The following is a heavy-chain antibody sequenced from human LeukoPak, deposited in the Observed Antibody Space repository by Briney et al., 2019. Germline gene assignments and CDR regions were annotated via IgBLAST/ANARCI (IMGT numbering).Heavy chain of an antibody. CDR2: IKQDGSEK. Sequence: GGSLRLSCAASGFTFSSYWMSWVRQAPGKGLEWVANIKQDGSEKYYVGSVKGRFTISRDNAKNSLYLQMNSRRAEDTAVYYCARLGGQQLVRGQEFDYWGQGTLVTVSS. CDR3: ARLGGQQLVRGQEFDY. CDR1: GFTFSSYW. D-gene: IGHD6-13*01. V-gene: IGHV3-7*01. J-gene: IGHJ4*02.